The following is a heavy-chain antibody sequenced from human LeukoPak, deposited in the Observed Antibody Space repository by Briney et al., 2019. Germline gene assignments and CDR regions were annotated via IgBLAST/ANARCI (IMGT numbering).Heavy chain of an antibody. CDR1: GYTFTSYG. Sequence: GASVKVSCKASGYTFTSYGISWVRQAPGQGLEWMGWISANNGDTDYPPKLQDRVTMTTDTYTSTAYMGLRSLRSDDTAMYYCARESHETREDYWGQGTLVTVSS. D-gene: IGHD1-1*01. CDR3: ARESHETREDY. CDR2: ISANNGDT. J-gene: IGHJ4*02. V-gene: IGHV1-18*04.